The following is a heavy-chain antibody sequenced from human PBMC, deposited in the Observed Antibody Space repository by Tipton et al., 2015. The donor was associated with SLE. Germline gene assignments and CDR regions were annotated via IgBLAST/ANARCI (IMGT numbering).Heavy chain of an antibody. CDR1: GFTFSSYG. CDR3: ARDHPRAHNAFDI. J-gene: IGHJ3*02. CDR2: IWYDGSNK. Sequence: LSLTCAASGFTFSSYGMHWVRQTPGKGLEWVAVIWYDGSNKYYADSVKGRFTISRDNSKNTLYLQMNSLRAEDTAVYYCARDHPRAHNAFDIWGQGTMVTVSS. V-gene: IGHV3-33*01.